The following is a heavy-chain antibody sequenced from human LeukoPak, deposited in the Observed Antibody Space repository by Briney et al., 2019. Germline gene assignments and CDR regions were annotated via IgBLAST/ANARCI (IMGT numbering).Heavy chain of an antibody. D-gene: IGHD3-16*01. J-gene: IGHJ6*03. CDR1: GFTFSSYS. CDR2: ISSSSSYI. V-gene: IGHV3-21*01. Sequence: PGGSLRLSCAASGFTFSSYSMNWVRQAPGKGPEWVSSISSSSSYIYYADSVKGRFTIFRDNAKNSLYLQMNSLRAEDTAVYYCARDNYDYVWGSYDYYYYMDVWGEGTTVTVSS. CDR3: ARDNYDYVWGSYDYYYYMDV.